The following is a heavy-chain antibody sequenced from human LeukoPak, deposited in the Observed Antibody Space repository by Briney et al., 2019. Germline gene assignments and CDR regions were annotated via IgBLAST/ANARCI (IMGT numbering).Heavy chain of an antibody. CDR3: ARGLSGDNYYYYYMDV. CDR2: IKQDGSEK. Sequence: PGGSLRLSCAASGFTFSSHWMSWVRQAPGKGLEWVANIKQDGSEKYYVDSVKGRFTISRDNAKNSLYLQMNSLRAEDTAVYYCARGLSGDNYYYYYMDVWGKGTTVTISS. D-gene: IGHD1-26*01. J-gene: IGHJ6*03. V-gene: IGHV3-7*01. CDR1: GFTFSSHW.